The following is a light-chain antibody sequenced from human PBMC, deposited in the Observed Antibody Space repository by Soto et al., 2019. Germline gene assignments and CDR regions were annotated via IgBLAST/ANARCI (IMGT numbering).Light chain of an antibody. J-gene: IGKJ5*01. Sequence: DIALTQSPATLCVSPGDRGTLSCSASQSVSSKLAWYQQKPGQPPRLLIYCTSNRVTGVPARFSGGGSGTDFTLTISSLEPDDFAVYYCQQRTGRPGSSFGQGTRLEIK. CDR1: QSVSSK. V-gene: IGKV3-11*01. CDR3: QQRTGRPGSS. CDR2: CTS.